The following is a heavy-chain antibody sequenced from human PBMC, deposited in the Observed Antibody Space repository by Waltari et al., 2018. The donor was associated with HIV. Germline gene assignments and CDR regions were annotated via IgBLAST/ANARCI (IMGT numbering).Heavy chain of an antibody. CDR2: IYYSGST. D-gene: IGHD3-22*01. CDR3: ARDLGYYYDSSGYAPRRYNAFDI. J-gene: IGHJ3*02. Sequence: QVQLQESGPGLVKPSETLSLTCTVSGGSISSYYWSWIRQPPGKGLEWVGYIYYSGSTNYNPSLKSRVTISVDTSKNQFSLKLSSVTAADTAVYYCARDLGYYYDSSGYAPRRYNAFDIWGQGTMVTVSS. V-gene: IGHV4-59*01. CDR1: GGSISSYY.